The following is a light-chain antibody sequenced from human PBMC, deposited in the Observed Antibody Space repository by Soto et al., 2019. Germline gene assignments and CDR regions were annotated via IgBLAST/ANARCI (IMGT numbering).Light chain of an antibody. CDR2: DVT. V-gene: IGLV2-14*03. J-gene: IGLJ1*01. Sequence: QSALTQPASVSGSPGQSITISCTGTGSDIGTYNYVSWYQHHPGKAPKFIIYDVTNRPSGVSDRFSGSKSGNTASLTISGLQAEDEADYFCKSYKSARTYVFGTGTKDTDL. CDR1: GSDIGTYNY. CDR3: KSYKSARTYV.